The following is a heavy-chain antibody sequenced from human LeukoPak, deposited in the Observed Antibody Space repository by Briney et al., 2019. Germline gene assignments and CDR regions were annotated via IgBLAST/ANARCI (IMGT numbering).Heavy chain of an antibody. D-gene: IGHD6-13*01. CDR3: AKDPAAAGFSGDY. CDR1: GFTFSSYW. V-gene: IGHV3-7*01. J-gene: IGHJ4*02. Sequence: PGGSLRLSCAASGFTFSSYWMSWVRQAPGKGLEWVANIKQDGSEKYYVDSVKGRFTISRDNSKNTLYLQMNSLRAEDTAVYYCAKDPAAAGFSGDYWGQGTLVTVSS. CDR2: IKQDGSEK.